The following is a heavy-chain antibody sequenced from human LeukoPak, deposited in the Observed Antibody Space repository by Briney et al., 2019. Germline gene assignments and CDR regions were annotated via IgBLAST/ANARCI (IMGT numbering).Heavy chain of an antibody. Sequence: GGSLRLSCAASGFTFCNSWVHWVRQAPGKGLVWVSLINAGGSNATYADSVKGRFTISRDNARNTLSLQMNSLTIEDTAVYYCVVVVEPPDSDGFDVWGQGTMITVSS. CDR1: GFTFCNSW. V-gene: IGHV3-74*01. CDR2: INAGGSNA. D-gene: IGHD1-14*01. CDR3: VVVVEPPDSDGFDV. J-gene: IGHJ3*01.